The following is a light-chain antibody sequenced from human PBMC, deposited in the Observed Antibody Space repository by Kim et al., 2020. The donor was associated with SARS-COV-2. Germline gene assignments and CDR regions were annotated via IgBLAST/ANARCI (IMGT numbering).Light chain of an antibody. V-gene: IGLV6-57*03. CDR3: QSYDSSNWV. J-gene: IGLJ3*02. Sequence: GKTVTSSGTRSSGSSASNYVQWYQQRQGSAPTTVIYEDKERPAGVPDRFSGSIDSSSNSASLTISGLKTGDEADYYCQSYDSSNWVFGGGTQLTVL. CDR2: EDK. CDR1: SGSSASNY.